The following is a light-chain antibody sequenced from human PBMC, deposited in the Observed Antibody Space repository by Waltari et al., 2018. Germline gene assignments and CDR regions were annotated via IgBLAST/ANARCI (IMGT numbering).Light chain of an antibody. CDR2: VAS. CDR1: QRVSSS. J-gene: IGKJ2*01. V-gene: IGKV3-20*01. Sequence: EIGLTQSPGTLSLSPGERATLSCRARQRVSSSLAWYQQKPGQAPRRLIYVASNRATGIPDRFSGSGSGTDFTLTISRLEPEDFVVYYCQQYGSSPHTFGQGTKLEIK. CDR3: QQYGSSPHT.